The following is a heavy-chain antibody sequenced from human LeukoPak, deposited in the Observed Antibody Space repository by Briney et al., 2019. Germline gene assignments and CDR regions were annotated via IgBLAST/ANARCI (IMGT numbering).Heavy chain of an antibody. Sequence: SGGCLRLSCAASGFTFSSYAMSWVRQAPGKGLEWVSAISGSGGSTYYADSVKGRLTISRDNSKNTLYLQMNSLRAEDTAVYYCAKSDDYGDYWGQGTLVTVSS. V-gene: IGHV3-23*01. CDR2: ISGSGGST. CDR3: AKSDDYGDY. J-gene: IGHJ4*02. CDR1: GFTFSSYA.